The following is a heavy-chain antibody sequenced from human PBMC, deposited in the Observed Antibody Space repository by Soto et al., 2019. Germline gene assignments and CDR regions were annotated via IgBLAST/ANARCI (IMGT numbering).Heavy chain of an antibody. Sequence: QVQLQESGPGLVKPSETLSLTCTVSGASISSYYWSWIRQPPGKGLEWMGYIYDSGSTNYSPSLKSRVTISMGTSKNQFALKLTSVTAADTAVYYCAGGGASSKWFDTWGQGTLVTVSS. D-gene: IGHD3-16*01. CDR2: IYDSGST. J-gene: IGHJ5*02. V-gene: IGHV4-59*01. CDR1: GASISSYY. CDR3: AGGGASSKWFDT.